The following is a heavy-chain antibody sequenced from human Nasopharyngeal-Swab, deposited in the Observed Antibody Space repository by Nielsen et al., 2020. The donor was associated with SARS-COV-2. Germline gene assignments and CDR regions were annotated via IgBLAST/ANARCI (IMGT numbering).Heavy chain of an antibody. D-gene: IGHD3-3*01. Sequence: GESLKISCVASGFIFEDYAMHWVRQAPGKGLEWVSLISGDGDSASYGDSVKGRFTISRENNKNSLYLQMNSLTVEDTALYYCAKPFWSGYYSGDSFDFWGQGTMVTVSS. CDR3: AKPFWSGYYSGDSFDF. CDR1: GFIFEDYA. V-gene: IGHV3-43*02. CDR2: ISGDGDSA. J-gene: IGHJ3*01.